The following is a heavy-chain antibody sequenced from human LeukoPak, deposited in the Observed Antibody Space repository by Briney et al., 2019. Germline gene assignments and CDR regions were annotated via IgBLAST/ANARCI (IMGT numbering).Heavy chain of an antibody. Sequence: NSSETLSLTCAVYGGSFSGYYWSWIRQPPGKGLEWIGEINHSGSTNYNPSLKSRVTISVDTSKNQFSLKLSSVTAADTAVYYCARESMIMITFGTQTTDAFDIWGQGTMVTVSS. CDR3: ARESMIMITFGTQTTDAFDI. CDR2: INHSGST. CDR1: GGSFSGYY. V-gene: IGHV4-34*01. D-gene: IGHD3-16*01. J-gene: IGHJ3*02.